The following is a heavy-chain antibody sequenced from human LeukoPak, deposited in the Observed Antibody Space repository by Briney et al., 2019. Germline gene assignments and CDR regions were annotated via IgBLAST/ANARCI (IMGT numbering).Heavy chain of an antibody. D-gene: IGHD6-13*01. J-gene: IGHJ5*02. CDR2: ISSSGSTI. V-gene: IGHV3-48*03. CDR3: ARDRGSSWYWVWFDP. Sequence: GGSLRLSCAASGFTFSSYEMNWVRQAPGKGLEWVSYISSSGSTIYYADSVKGRFTISRDDAKNSLYLQMNSLRAEDTAVYYCARDRGSSWYWVWFDPWGQGTLVTVSS. CDR1: GFTFSSYE.